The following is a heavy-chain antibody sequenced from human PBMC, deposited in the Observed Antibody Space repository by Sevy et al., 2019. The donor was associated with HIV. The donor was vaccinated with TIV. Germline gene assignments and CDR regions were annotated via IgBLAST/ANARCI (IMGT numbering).Heavy chain of an antibody. CDR2: INYIDRYI. Sequence: GGSLRLSCAASGFTFSSYEMSWVRQAPGKGLEWVSSINYIDRYIKYADSVRGRFTISRDNSKNTLYLQMNSLRAEDTAVYYCASASMNRQWLDDAFDIWGQGTMVTVSS. CDR3: ASASMNRQWLDDAFDI. CDR1: GFTFSSYE. V-gene: IGHV3-21*04. J-gene: IGHJ3*02. D-gene: IGHD6-19*01.